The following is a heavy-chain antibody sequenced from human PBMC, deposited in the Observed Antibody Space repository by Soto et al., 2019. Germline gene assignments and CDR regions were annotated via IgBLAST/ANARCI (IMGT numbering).Heavy chain of an antibody. D-gene: IGHD2-2*02. V-gene: IGHV1-18*01. CDR3: ARVLCSSTSCYRGPADNWFDP. CDR2: ISTYNGNT. CDR1: GYTFTSYG. Sequence: GASVKVSCKASGYTFTSYGISWVRQAPGQGLEWMGWISTYNGNTNYAQKFQGRVTMTRDTSISTAYMELSRLRSDDTAVYYCARVLCSSTSCYRGPADNWFDPWGQGTLVTVSS. J-gene: IGHJ5*02.